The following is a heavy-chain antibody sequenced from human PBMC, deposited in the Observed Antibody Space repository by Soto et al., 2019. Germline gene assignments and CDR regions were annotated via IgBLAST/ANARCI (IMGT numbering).Heavy chain of an antibody. Sequence: KAWETLSLTCAVHDGSLGRYHWSWTRHPPGTGLEWIGEVSHSGSTNYNPSLKSRVTISVDTSKNQFSLKLSSVPAADTAVYYCAGRQSDSSSYVDPRAQGTSVPVSS. J-gene: IGHJ5*02. D-gene: IGHD6-13*01. CDR1: DGSLGRYH. V-gene: IGHV4-34*01. CDR2: VSHSGST. CDR3: AGRQSDSSSYVDP.